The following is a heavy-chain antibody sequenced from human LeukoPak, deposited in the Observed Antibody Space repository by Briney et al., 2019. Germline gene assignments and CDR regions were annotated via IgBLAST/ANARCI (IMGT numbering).Heavy chain of an antibody. Sequence: ASMRVSCKASGYIFTGYYMHWVRQAPGQGLEWMGWINPNSGGTNYAQKFQGRVTMTRDTSISTAYMELSRLRSDDTAVYYCAREHYYDSSGYYSDDAFDIWGQGTMVTVSS. CDR2: INPNSGGT. V-gene: IGHV1-2*02. D-gene: IGHD3-22*01. J-gene: IGHJ3*02. CDR3: AREHYYDSSGYYSDDAFDI. CDR1: GYIFTGYY.